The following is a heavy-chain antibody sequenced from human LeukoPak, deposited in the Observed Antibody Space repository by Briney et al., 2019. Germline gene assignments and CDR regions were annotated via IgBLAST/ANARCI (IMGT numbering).Heavy chain of an antibody. D-gene: IGHD2-2*01. V-gene: IGHV1-2*02. CDR2: INPNSGGT. CDR1: GYTFTGYY. J-gene: IGHJ4*02. CDR3: ARARPYCSSTNCYGFSFDY. Sequence: GASVKVSCKASGYTFTGYYMHWVRQAPGQGLEWMGWINPNSGGTNYAQKFQGRVTMTRDTSISTAYMELSRLRSDDTAVYYCARARPYCSSTNCYGFSFDYWGQGTLVTVSS.